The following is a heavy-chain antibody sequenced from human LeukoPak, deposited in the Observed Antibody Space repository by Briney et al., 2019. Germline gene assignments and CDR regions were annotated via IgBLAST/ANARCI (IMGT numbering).Heavy chain of an antibody. Sequence: QPGRSLRLSCTASGFTFGDYAMSWFRQAPGKGLEWVGFIRSKDYGGTTEYAASVKGRFTISRDDSKSIAYLQMNSLKTEDAAVYYCTRSTVGRYYYDSSGYFKFDYWGQGTLVTVSS. V-gene: IGHV3-49*03. CDR3: TRSTVGRYYYDSSGYFKFDY. CDR1: GFTFGDYA. J-gene: IGHJ4*02. D-gene: IGHD3-22*01. CDR2: IRSKDYGGTT.